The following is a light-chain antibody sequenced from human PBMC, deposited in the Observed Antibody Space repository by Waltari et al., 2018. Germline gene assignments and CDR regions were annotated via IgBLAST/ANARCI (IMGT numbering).Light chain of an antibody. Sequence: QSVLTQPPSASGTPGQRVPISCSGSSSNIGSNTANWYQQLHGTAPKLLTYSNNQRPSGVPDRFSGSKSGTSASLAISGLQPEDEADYYCAAWDDSLNGSIYVFGTGTRVTVL. CDR1: SSNIGSNT. CDR2: SNN. V-gene: IGLV1-44*01. CDR3: AAWDDSLNGSIYV. J-gene: IGLJ1*01.